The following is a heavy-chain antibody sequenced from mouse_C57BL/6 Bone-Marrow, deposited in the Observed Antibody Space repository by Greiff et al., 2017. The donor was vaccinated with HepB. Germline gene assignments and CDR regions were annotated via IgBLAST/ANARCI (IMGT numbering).Heavy chain of an antibody. V-gene: IGHV1-26*01. CDR2: INPNNGGT. D-gene: IGHD1-1*01. CDR3: ARFTTVVAKGEMDY. J-gene: IGHJ4*01. CDR1: GYTFTDYY. Sequence: EVQLQQSGPELVKPGASVKISCKASGYTFTDYYMNWVKQSHGKSLEWIGDINPNNGGTSYNQKFKGKATLTVDKSSSTAYMELRSLTSEDSAVYYCARFTTVVAKGEMDYWGQGTSVTVSS.